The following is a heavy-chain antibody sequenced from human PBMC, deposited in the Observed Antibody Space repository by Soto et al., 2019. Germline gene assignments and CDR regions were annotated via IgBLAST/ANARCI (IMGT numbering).Heavy chain of an antibody. J-gene: IGHJ4*02. V-gene: IGHV3-23*01. CDR1: GFIFSNYA. CDR2: IRGSGGPT. D-gene: IGHD5-12*01. CDR3: VIDFPVGYDWTPD. Sequence: DVQLLESGGDLVQPGGSLRLSCAASGFIFSNYAMSWVRQAPGKGLEWVSLIRGSGGPTNYADSVKGRFTVSRDNSKNIILLQRNTLRAEDTAVYYCVIDFPVGYDWTPDWGQGPLVTVSS.